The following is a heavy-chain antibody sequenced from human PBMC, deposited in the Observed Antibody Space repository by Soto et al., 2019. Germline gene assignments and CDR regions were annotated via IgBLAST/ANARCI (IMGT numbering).Heavy chain of an antibody. Sequence: ETLSLTCAVYGGSFSGYYWSWIRQPPGKGLEWIGEINHSGSTNYNPSLKSRVTISVDTSKNQFSLKLSSVTAADTAVYYCARAGYSGYDWQNWFDPWGQGTLVTVSS. CDR3: ARAGYSGYDWQNWFDP. CDR2: INHSGST. V-gene: IGHV4-34*01. J-gene: IGHJ5*02. CDR1: GGSFSGYY. D-gene: IGHD5-12*01.